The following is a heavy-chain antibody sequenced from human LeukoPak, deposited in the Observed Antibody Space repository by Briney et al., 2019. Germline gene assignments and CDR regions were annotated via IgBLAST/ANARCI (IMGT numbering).Heavy chain of an antibody. Sequence: PSETLSLTCAVYGGSFSGYYWSWIRQPPGKGLEWSGEINHSGSTNYNPSLKSRVTISVDTSKNQFSLKLSSVTAADTAVYYCAREAIMVRGVPYNWFDPWGQGTLVTVSS. D-gene: IGHD3-10*01. CDR1: GGSFSGYY. CDR3: AREAIMVRGVPYNWFDP. V-gene: IGHV4-34*01. J-gene: IGHJ5*02. CDR2: INHSGST.